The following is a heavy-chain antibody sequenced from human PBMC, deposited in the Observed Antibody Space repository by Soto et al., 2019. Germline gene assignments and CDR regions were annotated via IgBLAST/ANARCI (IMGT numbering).Heavy chain of an antibody. J-gene: IGHJ6*03. CDR1: GFTFSSYA. CDR2: ISGSGGST. V-gene: IGHV3-23*01. CDR3: ALREMGCSGGSCYSLHCCYYYMDV. D-gene: IGHD2-15*01. Sequence: EVQLLESGGGLVQPGGSLRLSCAASGFTFSSYAMSWVRQAPGKGLEWVSAISGSGGSTYYADSVKGRFTISRDKSKKLLCLQNNSLRAEDTDVYYCALREMGCSGGSCYSLHCCYYYMDVWGKGTPVTVSS.